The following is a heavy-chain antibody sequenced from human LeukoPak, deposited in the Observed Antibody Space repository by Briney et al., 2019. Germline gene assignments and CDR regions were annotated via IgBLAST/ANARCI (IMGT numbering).Heavy chain of an antibody. D-gene: IGHD2-2*03. CDR3: ASGYCSSTSCFPDY. J-gene: IGHJ4*02. Sequence: GRSLRLSCAASGFIFSSYAMHWVRQAPGKGLEWVAVISYDRSNKYYADSVKGRFAISGDNSKNTLYPQMNSLRGEDTAVYHCASGYCSSTSCFPDYWGQGTLVTVSS. CDR1: GFIFSSYA. V-gene: IGHV3-30*09. CDR2: ISYDRSNK.